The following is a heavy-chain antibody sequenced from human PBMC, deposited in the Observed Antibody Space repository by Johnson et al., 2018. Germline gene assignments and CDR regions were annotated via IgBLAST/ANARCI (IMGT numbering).Heavy chain of an antibody. CDR1: GFTFSNSD. V-gene: IGHV3-35*02. CDR3: ARDFRCSLDCVYGYFHYHYIDV. J-gene: IGHJ6*02. CDR2: VSWSGSRT. D-gene: IGHD3-9*01. Sequence: EVQLVESGGGLVQPGGSLSLSCAASGFTFSNSDINWVHQARGKGLEWVSGVSWSGSRTHYADSEKGHFIISRDNATNSLYLQMNSLRDDDTAGYYCARDFRCSLDCVYGYFHYHYIDVWCPGTTVIVSS.